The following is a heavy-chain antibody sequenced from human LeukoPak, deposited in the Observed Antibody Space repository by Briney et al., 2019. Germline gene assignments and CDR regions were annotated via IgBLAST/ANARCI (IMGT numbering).Heavy chain of an antibody. CDR2: VSDSGGST. D-gene: IGHD1-26*01. Sequence: GGSLRLSCVASGSTFSSYAMSWVRQAPGKGLEWVSGVSDSGGSTYYADSVQGRFTISRDNSKNTLYLQMNSLRAEDTATYFCAQNQWEFPAWGQGTLVTVSS. CDR1: GSTFSSYA. J-gene: IGHJ5*02. CDR3: AQNQWEFPA. V-gene: IGHV3-23*01.